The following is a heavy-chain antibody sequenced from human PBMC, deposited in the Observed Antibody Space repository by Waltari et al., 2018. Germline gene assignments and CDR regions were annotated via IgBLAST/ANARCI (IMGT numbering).Heavy chain of an antibody. CDR1: GGSFSGYY. J-gene: IGHJ2*01. V-gene: IGHV4-34*01. Sequence: QVQLQQWGAGLLKPSETLSLTCAVYGGSFSGYYWSWIRQPPGKGLEWIGEIHHSGSTTYNPSLTSLVTISVDASKNQFSLKLSAVTAADTAVYYCARGGYFDLWGRGTLVTVSS. CDR3: ARGGYFDL. CDR2: IHHSGST.